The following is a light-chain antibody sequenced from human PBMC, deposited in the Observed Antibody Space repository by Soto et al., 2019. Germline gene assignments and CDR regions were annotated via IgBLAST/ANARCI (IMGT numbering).Light chain of an antibody. CDR3: QQSYSTRPLT. Sequence: DIQMTQSPSSLSASVGDRVTITCRASQSISSYLNWYQQKPRKAPKLLIYAASSLQSGVPSRFSGSGSGTDFTLTISSLQPEDFATYYCQQSYSTRPLTFGGGTKVEIK. V-gene: IGKV1-39*01. J-gene: IGKJ4*01. CDR1: QSISSY. CDR2: AAS.